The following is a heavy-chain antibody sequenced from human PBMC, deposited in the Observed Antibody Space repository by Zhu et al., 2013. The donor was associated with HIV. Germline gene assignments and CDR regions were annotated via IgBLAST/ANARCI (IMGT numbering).Heavy chain of an antibody. D-gene: IGHD1-26*01. CDR3: ARETKVAGATGDFDF. Sequence: QVQLVQSGAEVKKPGASVKVSCKASGYTFTSYGISWVRQAPGQGLEWMGWINANSGGTNYARTLQGGVTMTRDTSISTIYMELSSLTADDSAVYYCARETKVAGATGDFDFWGQGALVTVSS. V-gene: IGHV1-18*04. CDR1: GYTFTSYG. CDR2: INANSGGT. J-gene: IGHJ4*02.